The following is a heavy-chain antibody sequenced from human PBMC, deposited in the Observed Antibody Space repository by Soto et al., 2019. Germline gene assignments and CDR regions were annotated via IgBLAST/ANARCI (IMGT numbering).Heavy chain of an antibody. D-gene: IGHD1-1*01. J-gene: IGHJ5*02. V-gene: IGHV4-34*01. CDR3: ATANWSHHYFGP. Sequence: QVRLQQWGTGLFKSSETLSLTCAVYGGSFSGYYWSWLRQPPGKGLEWIGEINHSGSTNYNPSLKSRVTISVDTSNNQFSLKLTSITAADTGVYYCATANWSHHYFGPWGQGTLVTVSS. CDR1: GGSFSGYY. CDR2: INHSGST.